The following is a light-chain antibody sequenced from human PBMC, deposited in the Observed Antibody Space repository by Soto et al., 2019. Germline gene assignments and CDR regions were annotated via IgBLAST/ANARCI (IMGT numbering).Light chain of an antibody. Sequence: QSALTQPRSVSGSPGQSVIISCTGSSSDVGTYKYVSWYQQHPGKAPKLMIYDVSQRPSGVPDRFSGSKSGNTASLTISGLQAEDESDYYCCSYAGRYSSVFGGGTQLTVL. CDR2: DVS. CDR3: CSYAGRYSSV. CDR1: SSDVGTYKY. J-gene: IGLJ2*01. V-gene: IGLV2-11*01.